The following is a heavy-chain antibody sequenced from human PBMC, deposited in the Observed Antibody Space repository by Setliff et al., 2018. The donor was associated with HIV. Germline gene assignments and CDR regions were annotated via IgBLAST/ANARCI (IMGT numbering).Heavy chain of an antibody. Sequence: PGGSLRLSCAASGFTLSNTCMAWVRQAPGKRPEWVSTLYGSGDTYHADSVKGRFTLSRDTSKNTMFLQMNSLRHEDTVLYYCARVLPYNSALDKWGQGTLVTVSS. D-gene: IGHD6-19*01. V-gene: IGHV3-66*02. CDR2: LYGSGDT. J-gene: IGHJ4*02. CDR3: ARVLPYNSALDK. CDR1: GFTLSNTC.